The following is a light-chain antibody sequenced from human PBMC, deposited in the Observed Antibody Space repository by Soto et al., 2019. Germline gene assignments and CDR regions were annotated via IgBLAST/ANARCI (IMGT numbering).Light chain of an antibody. CDR2: EVT. J-gene: IGLJ1*01. CDR3: GSWDSSLSAYV. Sequence: QSVLTQPVSVSGSPGQSITISCTGTSSDVGGYNYVSWYQQHPGKAPKLMIYEVTKRPSGVSNRFSGSKSGNTASLTISGLQAEDESDYYCGSWDSSLSAYVFGTGTKLTVL. V-gene: IGLV2-14*01. CDR1: SSDVGGYNY.